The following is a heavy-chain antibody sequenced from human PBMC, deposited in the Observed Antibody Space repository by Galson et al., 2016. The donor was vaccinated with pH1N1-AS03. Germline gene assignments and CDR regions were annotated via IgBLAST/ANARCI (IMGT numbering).Heavy chain of an antibody. Sequence: SLRLSCAASGFTLTNHPLHWVRQAPGKGLEWVAVLSYDDTYKYYAESVKGRFSIFRGMSDNTLYLQMGSLRPEDTAIYFCARGLQKPSQLWLLAPFDIWGQGTMVSVSS. J-gene: IGHJ3*02. D-gene: IGHD3/OR15-3a*01. CDR3: ARGLQKPSQLWLLAPFDI. CDR2: LSYDDTYK. CDR1: GFTLTNHP. V-gene: IGHV3-30*14.